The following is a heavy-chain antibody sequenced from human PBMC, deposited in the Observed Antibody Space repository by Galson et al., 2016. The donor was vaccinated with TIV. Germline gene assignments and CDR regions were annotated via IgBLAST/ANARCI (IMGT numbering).Heavy chain of an antibody. CDR2: TYYRSTWYN. Sequence: CAISGDSVSSNSAAWSWIRQSPSRGLEWLGRTYYRSTWYNDYAASLKRRITINPDTSKNQFYLQLTSVTPEDAAVYYCARGAPSVFGVIMTLDYWGQGTLVTVSS. V-gene: IGHV6-1*01. CDR1: GDSVSSNSAA. D-gene: IGHD3-3*01. CDR3: ARGAPSVFGVIMTLDY. J-gene: IGHJ4*02.